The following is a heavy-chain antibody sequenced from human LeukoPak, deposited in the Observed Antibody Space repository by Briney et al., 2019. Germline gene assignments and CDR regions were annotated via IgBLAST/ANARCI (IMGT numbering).Heavy chain of an antibody. V-gene: IGHV3-66*04. Sequence: GGSLRLSCAVSGFVVSSNFLTWVRQAPGRGLEWVSDISSGGSTYYADSVKGRFTVSRDNAKNSLYLQMNSLRAEDTAVYYCARPTDDYGGKGAFDIWGQGTMVTVSS. J-gene: IGHJ3*02. CDR2: ISSGGST. CDR3: ARPTDDYGGKGAFDI. CDR1: GFVVSSNF. D-gene: IGHD4-23*01.